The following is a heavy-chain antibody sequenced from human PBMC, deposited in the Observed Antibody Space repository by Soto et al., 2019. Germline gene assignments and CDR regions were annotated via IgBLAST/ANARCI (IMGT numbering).Heavy chain of an antibody. V-gene: IGHV1-2*04. D-gene: IGHD2-2*01. CDR3: ATSLFSTSSLYGMDV. CDR2: INPNSGGT. Sequence: QVQLVQSRDEVKKPGASVKVSCKASGYTFTGYYMHWVRQAPGQGLEWMGWINPNSGGTNYAQKFQGWVTMTRDTSISTAYMELSRLRSDDTAVYYCATSLFSTSSLYGMDVWGQGTTVTVSS. CDR1: GYTFTGYY. J-gene: IGHJ6*02.